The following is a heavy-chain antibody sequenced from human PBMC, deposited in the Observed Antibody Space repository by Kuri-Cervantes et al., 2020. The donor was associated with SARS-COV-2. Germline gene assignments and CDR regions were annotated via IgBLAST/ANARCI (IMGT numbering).Heavy chain of an antibody. CDR1: GYTFTSYG. CDR2: ISAYNGNT. Sequence: ALVKVSCKASGYTFTSYGISWVRQAPGQGLEWMGWISAYNGNTNYAQKLQGRVTMTTDTSTSTAYMELSRLRSDDTAVYYCAVEYSSSSGHQGDDYWGQGTLVTVSS. CDR3: AVEYSSSSGHQGDDY. D-gene: IGHD6-6*01. J-gene: IGHJ4*02. V-gene: IGHV1-18*01.